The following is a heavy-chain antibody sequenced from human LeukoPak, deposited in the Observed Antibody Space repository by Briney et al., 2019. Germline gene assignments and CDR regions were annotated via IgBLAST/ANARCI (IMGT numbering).Heavy chain of an antibody. V-gene: IGHV1-18*01. CDR2: ISAYNGNT. D-gene: IGHD3-10*01. Sequence: ASVKVSCKASGYTFINYGISWVRQAPGQGLEWMGWISAYNGNTDYAQNLQGRVTMTTDTSTSTAYMELRSLRSDDTAVYYCAKDQLRGIGTFDIWGQGTMVTVSS. CDR3: AKDQLRGIGTFDI. CDR1: GYTFINYG. J-gene: IGHJ3*02.